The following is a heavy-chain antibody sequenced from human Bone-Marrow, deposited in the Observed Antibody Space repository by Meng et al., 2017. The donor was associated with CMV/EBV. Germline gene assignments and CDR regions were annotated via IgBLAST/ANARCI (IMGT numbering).Heavy chain of an antibody. Sequence: SETLSLTCAVYGGSFSGYYWSWIRQPPGKGLEWIGEINHSGSTNYNPSLKSRVTISVDTSKNQFSLKLSSVTAADTAVYYCARATPHYYDSGRGAFDIWGQGTRVTVSS. CDR3: ARATPHYYDSGRGAFDI. D-gene: IGHD3-22*01. CDR2: INHSGST. CDR1: GGSFSGYY. J-gene: IGHJ3*02. V-gene: IGHV4-34*01.